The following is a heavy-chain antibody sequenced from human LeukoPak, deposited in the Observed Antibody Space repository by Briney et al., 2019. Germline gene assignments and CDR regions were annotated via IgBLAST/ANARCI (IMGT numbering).Heavy chain of an antibody. Sequence: SVKVSCKASGGTFSSYTISWERQAPGQGLEWMGRIIPILGIANYAQKFQGRVTITADKSTSTAYMELSSLRSEDTAVYYCARAVGATPIDYWGQGTLVTVSS. CDR2: IIPILGIA. CDR1: GGTFSSYT. CDR3: ARAVGATPIDY. J-gene: IGHJ4*02. D-gene: IGHD1-26*01. V-gene: IGHV1-69*02.